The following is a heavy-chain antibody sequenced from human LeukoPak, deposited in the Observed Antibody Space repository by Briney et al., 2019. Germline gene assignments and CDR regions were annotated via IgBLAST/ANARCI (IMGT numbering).Heavy chain of an antibody. D-gene: IGHD3-22*01. CDR1: GGSISSSSYY. J-gene: IGHJ4*02. CDR3: ARHLPTYSYDSTTYYFDY. V-gene: IGHV4-39*01. CDR2: LYYSGST. Sequence: SETLSLTCTVSGGSISSSSYYWGWIRQPPGKGLEWIGSLYYSGSTYYNPSLKSRVTISVDTSKNQFSLKLSSVTAADTAVYYCARHLPTYSYDSTTYYFDYWGQGTLVTVSS.